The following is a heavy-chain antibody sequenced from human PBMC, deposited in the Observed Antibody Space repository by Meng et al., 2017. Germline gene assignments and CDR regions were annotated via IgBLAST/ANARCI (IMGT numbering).Heavy chain of an antibody. CDR3: ARGMVRGVIGWFDP. CDR2: IIPIFGTA. V-gene: IGHV1-69*05. J-gene: IGHJ5*02. CDR1: GGTFSSYA. Sequence: SVKVSCKASGGTFSSYAISWVRQAPGQGLEWMGGIIPIFGTANYAQKFQGRVTITTDESTSTAYMELSSLRSEDTAVYYRARGMVRGVIGWFDPWGQGTLVTVSS. D-gene: IGHD3-10*01.